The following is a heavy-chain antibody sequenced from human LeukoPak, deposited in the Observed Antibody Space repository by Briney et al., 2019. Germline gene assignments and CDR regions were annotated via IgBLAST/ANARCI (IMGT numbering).Heavy chain of an antibody. D-gene: IGHD6-13*01. CDR3: TTDSRTAAPPHFDY. CDR1: GFTFSGSA. V-gene: IGHV3-15*01. Sequence: PGGSLRLSCAASGFTFSGSAMHWVRQAPGKGLEWVGRIKSKTDGETIQYAAPVEGRFTISRDDSKNTLDLQMNSLKTEDTAVYYCTTDSRTAAPPHFDYWGQGSLVTVSS. CDR2: IKSKTDGETI. J-gene: IGHJ4*02.